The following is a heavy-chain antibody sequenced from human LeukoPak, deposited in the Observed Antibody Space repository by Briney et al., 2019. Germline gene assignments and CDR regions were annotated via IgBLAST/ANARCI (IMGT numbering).Heavy chain of an antibody. V-gene: IGHV4-38-2*01. J-gene: IGHJ4*02. Sequence: PSESLSLSCAVSGYSISSSSYWGCIRQPPGRGGWVFGIIDNGGSPYYGTSLKGRVTISIDTSKNQFSLKLSSVTAADTAVYYCARPISSQGYFGVVIDWGQGTLVTVSS. CDR2: IDNGGSP. CDR3: ARPISSQGYFGVVID. D-gene: IGHD3-3*01. CDR1: GYSISSSSY.